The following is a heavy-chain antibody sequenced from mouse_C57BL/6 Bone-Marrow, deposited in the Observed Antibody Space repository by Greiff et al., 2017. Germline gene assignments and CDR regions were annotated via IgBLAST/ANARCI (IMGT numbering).Heavy chain of an antibody. CDR1: GYTFTSYW. V-gene: IGHV1-55*01. J-gene: IGHJ1*03. CDR3: ARPYYSNYWYFDV. Sequence: VQLQQPGAELVKPGASVKMSCKASGYTFTSYWITWVKQRPGQGLEWIGDIYPGGGSTNYNEKLKSKATLTVDTSTSTSYMQLSSLTSEDSAFYYCARPYYSNYWYFDVWGTGTTVTVSS. D-gene: IGHD2-5*01. CDR2: IYPGGGST.